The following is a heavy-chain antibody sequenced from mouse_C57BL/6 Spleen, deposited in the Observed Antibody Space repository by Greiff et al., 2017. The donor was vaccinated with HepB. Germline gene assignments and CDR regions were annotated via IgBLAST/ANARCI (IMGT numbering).Heavy chain of an antibody. Sequence: VQLKQSGPELVKPGASVKIPCKASGYTFTDYNMDWVKQSHGKSLEWIGDINPNNGGTIYNQKFKGKATLTVDKSSSTAYMELRSLTSEDTAVYYCFTTVVADWYFDVWGTGTTVTVSS. CDR2: INPNNGGT. V-gene: IGHV1-18*01. J-gene: IGHJ1*03. CDR1: GYTFTDYN. D-gene: IGHD1-1*01. CDR3: FTTVVADWYFDV.